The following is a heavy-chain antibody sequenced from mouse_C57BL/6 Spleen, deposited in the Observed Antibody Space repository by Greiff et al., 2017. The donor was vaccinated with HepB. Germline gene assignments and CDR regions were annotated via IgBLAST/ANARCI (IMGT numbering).Heavy chain of an antibody. CDR2: INPSSGYT. D-gene: IGHD2-4*01. V-gene: IGHV1-7*01. CDR3: ARGDYDEGGAMDY. Sequence: QVQLKQSGAELAKPGASVKLSCKASGYTFTSYWMHWVKQRPGQGLEWIGYINPSSGYTKYNQKFKDKATLTADKSSSTAYMQLSSLTYEDSAVYYCARGDYDEGGAMDYWGQGTSVTVSS. J-gene: IGHJ4*01. CDR1: GYTFTSYW.